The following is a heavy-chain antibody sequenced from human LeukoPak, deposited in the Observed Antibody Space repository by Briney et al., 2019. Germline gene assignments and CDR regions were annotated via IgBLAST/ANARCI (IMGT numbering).Heavy chain of an antibody. Sequence: SVKVSCKASGYTFTSYGISWVRQAPGQGLEWMGGIIPIFGTANYAQKFQGRVTITTDGSTSTAYMELSSLRSEDTAVYYCARAPEEPRYYFDYWGQGTLVTVSS. J-gene: IGHJ4*02. CDR3: ARAPEEPRYYFDY. CDR2: IIPIFGTA. D-gene: IGHD1-14*01. V-gene: IGHV1-69*05. CDR1: GYTFTSYG.